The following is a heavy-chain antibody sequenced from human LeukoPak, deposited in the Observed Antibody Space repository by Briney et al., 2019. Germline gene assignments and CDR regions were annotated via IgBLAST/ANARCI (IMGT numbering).Heavy chain of an antibody. CDR2: INHSGST. Sequence: PSETLSLTCAVYGGSFSGYYWSWTRQPPGKGLEWIGEINHSGSTNYNPSLKSRVTISVDTSKNQFSLKLSSVTAADTAVYYCARGLNAGRSYYGWFDPWGQGTLVTVSS. CDR1: GGSFSGYY. CDR3: ARGLNAGRSYYGWFDP. D-gene: IGHD1-26*01. J-gene: IGHJ5*02. V-gene: IGHV4-34*01.